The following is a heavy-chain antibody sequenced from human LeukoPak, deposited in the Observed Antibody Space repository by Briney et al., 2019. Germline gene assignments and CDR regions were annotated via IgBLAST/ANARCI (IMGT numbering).Heavy chain of an antibody. CDR3: ARDIRVYYDSSGSSLAFDY. Sequence: KASETLSLTCTVSGYSISSDYYWGWIRQPPGKGLEWIASVSHSGSTNYNPSLKSRVTMSVDTSKNQFSLKLSSVTAADTAVYYCARDIRVYYDSSGSSLAFDYWGQGTLVTVSS. CDR1: GYSISSDYY. V-gene: IGHV4-38-2*02. D-gene: IGHD3-22*01. CDR2: VSHSGST. J-gene: IGHJ4*02.